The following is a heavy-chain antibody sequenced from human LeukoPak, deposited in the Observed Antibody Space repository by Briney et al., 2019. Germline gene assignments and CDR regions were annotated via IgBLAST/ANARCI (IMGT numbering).Heavy chain of an antibody. CDR3: AKGPNFGSWRALDY. D-gene: IGHD3-10*01. V-gene: IGHV3-23*01. CDR2: ISGDGLGT. Sequence: GGSLRLSCAASGFTFSNAWMSWVRQTLGKGLEWVSCISGDGLGTWYADSVRGRFTISRDKPRNTLYLQLNSLRVDDTAVYYCAKGPNFGSWRALDYWGQGSLVTVSS. CDR1: GFTFSNAW. J-gene: IGHJ4*02.